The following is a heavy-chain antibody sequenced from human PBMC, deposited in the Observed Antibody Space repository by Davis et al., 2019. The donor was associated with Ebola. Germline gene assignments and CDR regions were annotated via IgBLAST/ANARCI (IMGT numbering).Heavy chain of an antibody. CDR1: GYSFTSYW. V-gene: IGHV5-10-1*01. CDR2: IDPSDSYT. J-gene: IGHJ3*02. CDR3: ACTYYYDSSGYSVHAFDI. D-gene: IGHD3-22*01. Sequence: PGGSLRLSCKGSGYSFTSYWIGWVRQMPGKGLEWMGRIDPSDSYTNYSPSFQGHVTISADKSISTAYLQWSSLKASDTAMYYCACTYYYDSSGYSVHAFDIWGQGTMVTVSS.